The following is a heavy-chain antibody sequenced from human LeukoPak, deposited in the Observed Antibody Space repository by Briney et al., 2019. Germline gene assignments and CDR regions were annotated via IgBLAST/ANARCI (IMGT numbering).Heavy chain of an antibody. V-gene: IGHV4-39*01. CDR3: TYSSGWWYYFDY. CDR1: GGSISSSSYY. CDR2: IYYSGST. J-gene: IGHJ4*02. D-gene: IGHD6-19*01. Sequence: PSETLSLTCTVSGGSISSSSYYWGWIRQPPGKGLEWIGSIYYSGSTYYNPSLKSRVTISVDTSKNQFSLKLTSVTAADTAVYYCTYSSGWWYYFDYWGQGTLVTVSS.